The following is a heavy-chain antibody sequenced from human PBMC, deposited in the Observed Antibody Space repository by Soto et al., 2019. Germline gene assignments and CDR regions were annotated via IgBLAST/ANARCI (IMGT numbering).Heavy chain of an antibody. Sequence: PSETLSLTCAVYGGSFSGYYWSWIRQPPGMGLEWIGEINHSGSTNYNPSLKSRVTISVDTSKNQFSLKLSSVTAADTAVYYCARDSSSWYDDAFDIWGQGTMVTVSS. CDR1: GGSFSGYY. CDR2: INHSGST. D-gene: IGHD6-13*01. CDR3: ARDSSSWYDDAFDI. J-gene: IGHJ3*02. V-gene: IGHV4-34*01.